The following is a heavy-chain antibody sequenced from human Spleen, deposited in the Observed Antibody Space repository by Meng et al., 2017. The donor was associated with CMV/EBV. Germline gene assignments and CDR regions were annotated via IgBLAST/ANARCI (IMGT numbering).Heavy chain of an antibody. J-gene: IGHJ4*02. CDR2: ISYDGSYK. D-gene: IGHD4-17*01. V-gene: IGHV3-30-3*01. CDR3: ARDRPFYGDFSLFDQ. CDR1: GFTFNKYP. Sequence: GESLKISCAASGFTFNKYPMHWVRQAPGKGLEWVAVISYDGSYKYYADSVKGRFTISRDNSKSTLYFQMNSLRPEDTAVYYCARDRPFYGDFSLFDQWGQGTLVTVSS.